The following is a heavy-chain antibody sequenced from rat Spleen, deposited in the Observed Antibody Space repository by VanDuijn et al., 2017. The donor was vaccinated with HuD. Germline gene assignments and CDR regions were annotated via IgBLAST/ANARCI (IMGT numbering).Heavy chain of an antibody. Sequence: EVQLVESGGGLVQPGRSLKLSCVASEFIFSNYGMHWIRQAPAKGLEWVATITPSGNITYYRDSVKGRFTISRENAKRTLFLQMDSLRSEDTATYYCATAGTRISRFAYWGQGTLVTVSS. CDR2: ITPSGNIT. J-gene: IGHJ3*01. V-gene: IGHV5-19*01. CDR3: ATAGTRISRFAY. CDR1: EFIFSNYG. D-gene: IGHD1-4*01.